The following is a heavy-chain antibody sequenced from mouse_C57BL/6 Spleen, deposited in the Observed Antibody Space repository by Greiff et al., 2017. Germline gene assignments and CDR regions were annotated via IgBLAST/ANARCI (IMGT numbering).Heavy chain of an antibody. CDR3: TTSDYAMDY. CDR2: IDPETGGT. D-gene: IGHD6-1*01. V-gene: IGHV1-15*01. CDR1: GYTFTDYE. Sequence: VQVVESGAELVRPGASVTLSCKASGYTFTDYEMHWVKQTPVHGLEWIGAIDPETGGTAYNQKFKGKAILTADKSSSTAYMELRSLTSEDSAVYYCTTSDYAMDYWGQGTSVTVSS. J-gene: IGHJ4*01.